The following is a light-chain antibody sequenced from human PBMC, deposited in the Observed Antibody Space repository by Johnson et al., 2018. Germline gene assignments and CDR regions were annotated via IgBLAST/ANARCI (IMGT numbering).Light chain of an antibody. J-gene: IGLJ1*01. CDR1: SSNIGNNY. CDR3: GTWDSGLSAGNG. V-gene: IGLV1-51*02. Sequence: SVLTQPPSVSAAPGQKVTISCSGSSSNIGNNYVSWYQQLPGTAPKLLIYENNKRPSGIPDRFSGPKSGTSATLGITGLQTGDEADYYCGTWDSGLSAGNGFGTGTKVTVL. CDR2: ENN.